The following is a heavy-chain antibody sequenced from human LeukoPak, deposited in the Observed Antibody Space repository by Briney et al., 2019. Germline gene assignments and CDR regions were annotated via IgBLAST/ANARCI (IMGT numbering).Heavy chain of an antibody. Sequence: AASVKVSCKASGGTFSSYAISWVRQAPGQGLEWMGGIIPIFGTANYAQKFQGRVTITADESTSTAYMELSSLRSEDTAVYYCARDRDIVVEPAARYYYCGMDVWGKGTTVTVSS. CDR1: GGTFSSYA. V-gene: IGHV1-69*13. CDR2: IIPIFGTA. D-gene: IGHD2-2*01. J-gene: IGHJ6*04. CDR3: ARDRDIVVEPAARYYYCGMDV.